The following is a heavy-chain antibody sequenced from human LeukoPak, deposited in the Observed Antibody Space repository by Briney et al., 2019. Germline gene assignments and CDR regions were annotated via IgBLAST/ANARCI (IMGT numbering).Heavy chain of an antibody. V-gene: IGHV1-2*02. CDR2: INPNSGGT. CDR3: ARRPALLLWFGELSAKGFDP. J-gene: IGHJ5*02. CDR1: GYTFTGYY. Sequence: EASVKVSCKASGYTFTGYYMHWVRQAPGQGLEWMGWINPNSGGTNYAQKFQGRVTMTRDTSISTAYMELSRLRSDDTAVYYCARRPALLLWFGELSAKGFDPWGQGTLVTVSS. D-gene: IGHD3-10*01.